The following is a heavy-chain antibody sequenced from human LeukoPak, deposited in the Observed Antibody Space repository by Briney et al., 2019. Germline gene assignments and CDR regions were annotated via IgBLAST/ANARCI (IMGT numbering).Heavy chain of an antibody. J-gene: IGHJ4*02. CDR1: GGTFSSYT. V-gene: IGHV1-69*04. CDR3: AREYCSSTSCSYYFDY. CDR2: IIPILGIA. D-gene: IGHD2-2*01. Sequence: ASVKVSCKASGGTFSSYTISWVRQAPGQGLEGMGRIIPILGIANYAQKFQGRVTITADKSTSTAYMELSSLRSEDTAVYYCAREYCSSTSCSYYFDYWGQGTLVTVSS.